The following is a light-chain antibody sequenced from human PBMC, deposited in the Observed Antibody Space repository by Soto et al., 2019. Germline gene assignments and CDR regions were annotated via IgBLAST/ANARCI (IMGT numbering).Light chain of an antibody. CDR3: QQNDGLPT. J-gene: IGKJ4*01. Sequence: DVEVTQSPSSLSTSVGDRVTITCQASQDISNFLNWYQQKPGEAPKLLIYDASNLQTGVPSRFSGSGSGTDFTLTISSLQPEDIATYYCQQNDGLPTFGGGTKVDIK. V-gene: IGKV1-33*01. CDR1: QDISNF. CDR2: DAS.